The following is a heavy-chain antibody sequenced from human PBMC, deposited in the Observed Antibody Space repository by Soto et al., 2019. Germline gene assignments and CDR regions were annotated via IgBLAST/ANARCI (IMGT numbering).Heavy chain of an antibody. CDR3: PNTGPSVSSLDY. J-gene: IGHJ4*02. CDR1: GFTFINHW. CDR2: IKNDGGGA. V-gene: IGHV3-74*01. Sequence: EVQLVESGGGLVQPGGSLRLSCAASGFTFINHWIHWVRQAPGKGLVWVARIKNDGGGANYADSVKGRFTLSSDNANNAVSLQTTALRAADTAVYYCPNTGPSVSSLDYWGQGTLVTVS. D-gene: IGHD6-13*01.